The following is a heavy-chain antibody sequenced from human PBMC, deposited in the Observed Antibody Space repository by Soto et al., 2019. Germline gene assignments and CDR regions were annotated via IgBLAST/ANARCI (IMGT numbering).Heavy chain of an antibody. Sequence: PSETLSLTCTVSGGSISSSSYYWGWIRQPPGKGLEWIGYIYYSGSTYYNPSLKSRVTISVDTSKNQFSLKLNSVTAADTAVYYCATSNWFDFWGQGTLVTVSS. CDR3: ATSNWFDF. CDR1: GGSISSSSYY. CDR2: IYYSGST. J-gene: IGHJ5*01. V-gene: IGHV4-39*01.